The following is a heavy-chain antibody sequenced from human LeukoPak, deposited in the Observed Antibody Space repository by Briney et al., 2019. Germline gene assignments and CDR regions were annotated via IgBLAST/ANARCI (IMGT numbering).Heavy chain of an antibody. Sequence: SETLSLTCTVSGGSISNHYWSWIRQPPGKGLEWIGYIYYNGSPNYNPSLKSRVTISVDTSKNQFSLKPSSVTAADTAVYYCARERSMVRGVSWFDPWGQGTLVTVSS. CDR3: ARERSMVRGVSWFDP. V-gene: IGHV4-59*11. CDR2: IYYNGSP. D-gene: IGHD3-10*01. J-gene: IGHJ5*02. CDR1: GGSISNHY.